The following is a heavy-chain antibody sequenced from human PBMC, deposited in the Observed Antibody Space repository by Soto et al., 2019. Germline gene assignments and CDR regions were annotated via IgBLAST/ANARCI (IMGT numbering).Heavy chain of an antibody. V-gene: IGHV4-31*03. Sequence: SETLSLTCTVSGGSISSGGYYWSWIRQHPGKGLEWIGYIYYSGSTYYNPSLKSRVTISVDTSKDQFSLKLSSVTAADTAVYHCARECSSTSCSVYYYYGMDVWGQGTTVTVSS. CDR3: ARECSSTSCSVYYYYGMDV. CDR2: IYYSGST. J-gene: IGHJ6*02. CDR1: GGSISSGGYY. D-gene: IGHD2-2*01.